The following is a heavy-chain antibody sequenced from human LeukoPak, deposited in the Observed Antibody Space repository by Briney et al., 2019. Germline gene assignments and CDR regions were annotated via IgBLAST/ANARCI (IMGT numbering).Heavy chain of an antibody. Sequence: ASVKVSCKASGYTFTSYDINWVRQATGQGLEWTGWMNPNSGNTGYAQKFQGRVTMTRNTSISTAYMELSSLGSGDTAVYYCARGRTTVVTRVFGYWGQGTLVTVSS. CDR1: GYTFTSYD. D-gene: IGHD4-23*01. J-gene: IGHJ4*02. V-gene: IGHV1-8*01. CDR2: MNPNSGNT. CDR3: ARGRTTVVTRVFGY.